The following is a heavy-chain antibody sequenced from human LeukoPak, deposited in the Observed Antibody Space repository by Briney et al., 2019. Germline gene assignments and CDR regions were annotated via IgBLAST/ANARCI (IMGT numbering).Heavy chain of an antibody. CDR1: GGSISSSSYY. CDR2: IYYSGST. J-gene: IGHJ4*02. V-gene: IGHV4-39*01. Sequence: SETLSLTCTVSGGSISSSSYYWGWIRQPPGKGLEWIGSIYYSGSTYYNPSLKSRVTISVDTSKNQFSLKLSSVTAADTAVYYCASFLGYSSGWINYYFDYWGQGTLVTVSS. CDR3: ASFLGYSSGWINYYFDY. D-gene: IGHD6-19*01.